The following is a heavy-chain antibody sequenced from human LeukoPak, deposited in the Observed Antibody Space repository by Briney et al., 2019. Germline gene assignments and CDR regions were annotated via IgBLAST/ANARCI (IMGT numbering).Heavy chain of an antibody. CDR3: GRDYCSGGSCFEY. V-gene: IGHV3-53*01. Sequence: GGSLRLSCAASGFTVSSNYMSWVRQAPGQGLEWVSVIYSDGTTKYADSVKGRFTISRDNSKNTLYLQMNSLRVEDTAVYYCGRDYCSGGSCFEYWGQGTLVTVSS. J-gene: IGHJ4*02. D-gene: IGHD2-15*01. CDR1: GFTVSSNY. CDR2: IYSDGTT.